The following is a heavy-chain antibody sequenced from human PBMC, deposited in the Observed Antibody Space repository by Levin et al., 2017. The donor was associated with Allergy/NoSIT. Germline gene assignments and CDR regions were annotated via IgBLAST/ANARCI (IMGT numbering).Heavy chain of an antibody. D-gene: IGHD2-2*01. CDR1: GGSISSYY. CDR3: ARMYCSSTSCYAGMGLSWFDP. CDR2: IYYSGST. V-gene: IGHV4-59*01. Sequence: SETLSLTCTVSGGSISSYYWSWIRQPPGKGLEWIGYIYYSGSTNYNPSLKSRVTISVDTSKNQFSLKLSSVIAADTAVYYCARMYCSSTSCYAGMGLSWFDPWGQGTLVTVSS. J-gene: IGHJ5*02.